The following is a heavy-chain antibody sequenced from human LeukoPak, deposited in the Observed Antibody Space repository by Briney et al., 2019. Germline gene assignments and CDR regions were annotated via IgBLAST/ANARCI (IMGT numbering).Heavy chain of an antibody. V-gene: IGHV3-30*18. CDR1: GGSFSGYY. J-gene: IGHJ6*02. D-gene: IGHD5-12*01. Sequence: LSLTCAVYGGSFSGYYWSWIRQPPGKGLEWVAVISYDGSNKYYADSVKGRFTISRDNSKNTLYLQMNSLRAEDTAVYYCAKEFAYGGYVDHGMDVWGQGTTVTVSS. CDR2: ISYDGSNK. CDR3: AKEFAYGGYVDHGMDV.